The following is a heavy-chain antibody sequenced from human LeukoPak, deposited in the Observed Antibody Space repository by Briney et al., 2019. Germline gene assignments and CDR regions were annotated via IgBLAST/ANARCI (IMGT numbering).Heavy chain of an antibody. CDR1: GFTFSDYY. Sequence: PGGSLRLSCAASGFTFSDYYMSWIRQAPGKGLEWVSYISSSGSTIYYADSVKGRFTISRDNAKNSLYLQMNSLRAEDTAVYYCASIGYCSGGSCYGTGAFDYWGQGTLDTVSS. J-gene: IGHJ4*02. CDR2: ISSSGSTI. V-gene: IGHV3-11*01. D-gene: IGHD2-15*01. CDR3: ASIGYCSGGSCYGTGAFDY.